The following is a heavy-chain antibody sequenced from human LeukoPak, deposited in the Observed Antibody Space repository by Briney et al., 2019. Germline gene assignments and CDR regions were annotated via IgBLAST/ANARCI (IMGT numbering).Heavy chain of an antibody. V-gene: IGHV3-66*01. CDR3: ARGVAVAGTDPG. CDR1: GFTFSSYA. J-gene: IGHJ4*02. Sequence: PGGSLRLSCAASGFTFSSYAMSWVRQAPGKGLEWVSVIYSGGSTYYADSVKGRFTISRDNSKNTLYLQMNSLRAEDTAVYYCARGVAVAGTDPGWGQGTLVTVSS. CDR2: IYSGGST. D-gene: IGHD6-19*01.